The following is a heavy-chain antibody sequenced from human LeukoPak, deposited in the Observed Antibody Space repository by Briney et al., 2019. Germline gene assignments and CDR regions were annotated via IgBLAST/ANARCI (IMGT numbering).Heavy chain of an antibody. CDR3: ATSAVTTGLDF. CDR2: ISWNNDHI. Sequence: GGSLRLSCSASGFSFNEYAMHWVRQAPGKGLEWVSGISWNNDHIGYADSVKGRFTISRDNAKNTLSLQMNSLRAEDTGVYYCATSAVTTGLDFWGQGTLVTVSS. CDR1: GFSFNEYA. J-gene: IGHJ4*02. V-gene: IGHV3-9*01. D-gene: IGHD4-17*01.